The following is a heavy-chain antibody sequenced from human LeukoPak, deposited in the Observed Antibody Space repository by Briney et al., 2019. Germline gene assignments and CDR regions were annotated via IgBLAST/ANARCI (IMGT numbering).Heavy chain of an antibody. D-gene: IGHD1-26*01. J-gene: IGHJ5*02. CDR2: TYYSGST. CDR3: ARELKGELRYNWFDP. CDR1: GGSFSTYY. V-gene: IGHV4-59*01. Sequence: SETLSLTCTVSGGSFSTYYWSWIRQPPGKGLEWIGYTYYSGSTNYNPSLQSRVTISVDTSKNQFSLRLSSVTAADTAMYYCARELKGELRYNWFDPWGQGTLVTVSS.